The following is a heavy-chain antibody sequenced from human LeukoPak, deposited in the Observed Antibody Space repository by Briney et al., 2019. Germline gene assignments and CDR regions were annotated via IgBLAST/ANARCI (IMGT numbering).Heavy chain of an antibody. D-gene: IGHD6-19*01. J-gene: IGHJ3*02. V-gene: IGHV1-69*05. CDR2: IIPIFGTA. CDR1: GGTFSSYA. Sequence: GASVKVSCKASGGTFSSYAISWVRQAPGQGLEWRGRIIPIFGTANYAQKFQGRVTITTDESTSTAYMELSSLRSEDTAVYYSARASMLAVITDAFDIWGQGTMVTVSS. CDR3: ARASMLAVITDAFDI.